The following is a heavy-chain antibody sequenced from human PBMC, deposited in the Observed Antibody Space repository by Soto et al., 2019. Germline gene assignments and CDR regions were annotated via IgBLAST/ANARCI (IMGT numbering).Heavy chain of an antibody. CDR2: IKEDGSEK. Sequence: PGGSLRLSCAASGFTFSSSWMNWVLQAPGKGLEWVAGIKEDGSEKYYVDFVKGRFTISRDNVENSLYLQMNSLRGEDTAVYFCARDRGYSCFDYWGLGTLVTVSS. D-gene: IGHD5-18*01. CDR3: ARDRGYSCFDY. V-gene: IGHV3-7*01. J-gene: IGHJ4*02. CDR1: GFTFSSSW.